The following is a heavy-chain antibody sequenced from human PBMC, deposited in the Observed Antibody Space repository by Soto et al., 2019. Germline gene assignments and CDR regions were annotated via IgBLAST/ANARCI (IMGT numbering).Heavy chain of an antibody. CDR1: GFTFGDHY. D-gene: IGHD1-1*01. CDR2: IRNKAHSYST. V-gene: IGHV3-72*01. CDR3: VRTIQPETTTYFDY. Sequence: GGSLRLSCAVSGFTFGDHYMDWVRQAPGKGLEWIGRIRNKAHSYSTTYAASVKGRLIISRDDSKNSVYLQMSSLKTEDTALYYCVRTIQPETTTYFDYWGQGTLVTVSS. J-gene: IGHJ4*02.